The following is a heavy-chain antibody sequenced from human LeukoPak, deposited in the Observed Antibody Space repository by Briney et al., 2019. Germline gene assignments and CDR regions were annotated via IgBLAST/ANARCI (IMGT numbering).Heavy chain of an antibody. CDR1: GFTFSSSS. D-gene: IGHD3-22*01. CDR2: ISTSSIYI. V-gene: IGHV3-21*01. CDR3: ARVLHKRNYDSSTYYGY. Sequence: GGSLRLSCAASGFTFSSSSMHWARQAPGKGLEWVSSISTSSIYIYYADSVKGRFTISRDNAKNSLYLQMSGLRAEDTAVYYCARVLHKRNYDSSTYYGYWGQGTLVTVSS. J-gene: IGHJ4*02.